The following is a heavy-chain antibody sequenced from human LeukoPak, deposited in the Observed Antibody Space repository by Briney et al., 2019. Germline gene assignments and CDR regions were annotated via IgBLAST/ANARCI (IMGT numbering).Heavy chain of an antibody. Sequence: GASLKISFKGSGSRFISYWIGWVRQMPGKGLEWMGIIYSGDSGTRYSPSFQGQVTISADKSISTAYLQWSSLKASDTAMYYCARHKGGQLLIFDPWGQGTLVTVSS. CDR2: IYSGDSGT. J-gene: IGHJ5*02. V-gene: IGHV5-51*01. D-gene: IGHD2-2*01. CDR1: GSRFISYW. CDR3: ARHKGGQLLIFDP.